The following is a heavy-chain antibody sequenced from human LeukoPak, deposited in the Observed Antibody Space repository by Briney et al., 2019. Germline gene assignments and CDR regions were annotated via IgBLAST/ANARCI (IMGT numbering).Heavy chain of an antibody. Sequence: PGGSLRLSCTASRFTFSSYWMSWVRQAPGKGLEWVANINQAGSEKYYVDSVKGRFTISRDNAKNSLFLQMNSLRAEDTAVYFCARVVVGVTNRFDPWGQGTLVIVSS. V-gene: IGHV3-7*05. J-gene: IGHJ5*02. CDR3: ARVVVGVTNRFDP. D-gene: IGHD2-15*01. CDR2: INQAGSEK. CDR1: RFTFSSYW.